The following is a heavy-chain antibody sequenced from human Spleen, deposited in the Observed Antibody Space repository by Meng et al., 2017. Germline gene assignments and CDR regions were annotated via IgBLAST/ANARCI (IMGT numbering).Heavy chain of an antibody. D-gene: IGHD3-22*01. CDR1: GFTFSSYA. V-gene: IGHV3-48*03. CDR3: ARDLYDSSGYSDPSFDY. CDR2: ISSSGSTI. J-gene: IGHJ4*02. Sequence: GESLKISCAASGFTFSSYAMNWVRQAPGKGLEWVSYISSSGSTIYYADSVKGRFTISRDNAKNSLYLQMNSLRAEDTAVYYCARDLYDSSGYSDPSFDYWGQGTLVTVSS.